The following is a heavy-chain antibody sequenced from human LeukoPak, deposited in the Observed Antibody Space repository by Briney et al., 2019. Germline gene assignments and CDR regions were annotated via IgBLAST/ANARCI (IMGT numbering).Heavy chain of an antibody. CDR3: ASDIVVVVAATYDDY. D-gene: IGHD2-15*01. CDR1: GFTFSSYG. J-gene: IGHJ4*02. CDR2: IRYDGSNK. V-gene: IGHV3-30*02. Sequence: PGGSLRLSCAASGFTFSSYGMHWVRQAPGKGLEWVAFIRYDGSNKYYADSVKGRFTISRDNSKNTLYLQMNSLRAEDTAVYYCASDIVVVVAATYDDYWGQGTLVTVSS.